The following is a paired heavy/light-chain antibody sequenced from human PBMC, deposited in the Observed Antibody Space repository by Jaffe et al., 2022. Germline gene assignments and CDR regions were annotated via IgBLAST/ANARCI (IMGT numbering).Light chain of an antibody. CDR1: SSNIGSNY. Sequence: QSVLTQPPSASGTPGQRVTISCSGSSSNIGSNYVYWYQQLPGTAPKLLIYRNNQRPSGVPDRFSGSKSGTSASLAISGLRSEDEADYYCAAWDDSLSGPGYVFGTGTKVTVL. V-gene: IGLV1-47*01. CDR3: AAWDDSLSGPGYV. J-gene: IGLJ1*01. CDR2: RNN.
Heavy chain of an antibody. D-gene: IGHD6-19*01. Sequence: QVQLVQSGAEVKKPGASVKVSCKASGYTFTGYYMHWVRQAPGQGLEWMGRINPNSGGTNYAQKFQGRVTMTRDTSISTAYMELSRLRSDDTAVYYCARDHSTQYSSIKKDSGDYWGQGTLVTVSS. J-gene: IGHJ4*02. CDR2: INPNSGGT. V-gene: IGHV1-2*06. CDR1: GYTFTGYY. CDR3: ARDHSTQYSSIKKDSGDY.